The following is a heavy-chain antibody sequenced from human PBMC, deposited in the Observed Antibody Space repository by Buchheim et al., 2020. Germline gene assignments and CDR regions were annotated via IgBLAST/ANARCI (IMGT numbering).Heavy chain of an antibody. J-gene: IGHJ6*02. D-gene: IGHD1-7*01. Sequence: QVQLVQSGAEVKKPGASVKVSCKASGYTFTSYYMHWVRQAPGQGLEWMGIINPSGGSTSYAQQFQGRVTMTRDTSTSTVYLELSSLRSEDTAVYYCARRYNWNSGPLYYYGMDVWGQGTT. CDR1: GYTFTSYY. CDR3: ARRYNWNSGPLYYYGMDV. CDR2: INPSGGST. V-gene: IGHV1-46*01.